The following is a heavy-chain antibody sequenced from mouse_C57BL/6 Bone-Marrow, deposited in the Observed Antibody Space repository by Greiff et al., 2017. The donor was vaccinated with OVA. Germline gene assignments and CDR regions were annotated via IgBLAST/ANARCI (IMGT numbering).Heavy chain of an antibody. V-gene: IGHV2-9*01. Sequence: VKLVESGPGLVAPSQSLSISCTASGFSLTSYGVDWVRQPPGKGLEWLGVICGGGSTNYNSALMYRLSISKDNSNSQVFLKMNSLQTDDSAMYYCAIPLYGNFSMDYWGQGTSVTVSS. CDR1: GFSLTSYG. J-gene: IGHJ4*01. CDR3: AIPLYGNFSMDY. D-gene: IGHD2-1*01. CDR2: ICGGGST.